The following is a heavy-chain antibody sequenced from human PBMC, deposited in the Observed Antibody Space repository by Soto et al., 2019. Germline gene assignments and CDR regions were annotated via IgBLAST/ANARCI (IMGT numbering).Heavy chain of an antibody. D-gene: IGHD3-22*01. CDR1: GFTLSDHY. J-gene: IGHJ4*02. CDR3: VRARYFTDRSGYTRCFDF. CDR2: SRDKPSGYTT. Sequence: EVPLVESGGGLVQPGGSLRPSCAASGFTLSDHYIDWVRQAPGRGVEWVGRSRDKPSGYTTQNAAAGRGRFTTSTENSKYSGYRQMNSLKSEDKALDYCVRARYFTDRSGYTRCFDFWGQGTLVTVSS. V-gene: IGHV3-72*01.